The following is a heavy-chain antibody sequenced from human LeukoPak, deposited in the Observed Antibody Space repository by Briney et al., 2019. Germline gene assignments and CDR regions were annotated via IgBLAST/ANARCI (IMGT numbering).Heavy chain of an antibody. CDR2: LNPNSGGT. CDR3: ARGAEYGSFAY. D-gene: IGHD2-2*01. J-gene: IGHJ4*02. V-gene: IGHV1-2*02. Sequence: ASGKVCCKAAGYTFSGYFMHWVRQAPGQGLEWMGWLNPNSGGTNYAQRFQGRVTMTRVTSISTAYMNLSRLTSDGTAVYFCARGAEYGSFAYWGQGTLVTVSS. CDR1: GYTFSGYF.